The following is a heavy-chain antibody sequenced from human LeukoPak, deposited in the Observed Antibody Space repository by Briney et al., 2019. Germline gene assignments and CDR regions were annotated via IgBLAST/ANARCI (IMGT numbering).Heavy chain of an antibody. CDR2: ISAYNGNT. CDR3: ARRQVLRPDFDY. D-gene: IGHD3-3*01. CDR1: GYTFTSYG. V-gene: IGHV1-18*01. J-gene: IGHJ4*02. Sequence: ASVKVSCKASGYTFTSYGISWVRQAPGQGLEWMGWISAYNGNTNYAQKLQGRVTMTTDTSTSTAYMELSSLRSEDTAVYYCARRQVLRPDFDYWGQGTLVTVSS.